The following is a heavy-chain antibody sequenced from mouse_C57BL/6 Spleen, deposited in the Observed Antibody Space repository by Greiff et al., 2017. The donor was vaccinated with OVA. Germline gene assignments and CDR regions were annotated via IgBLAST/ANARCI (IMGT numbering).Heavy chain of an antibody. CDR3: ASDDYYRYFGY. J-gene: IGHJ2*01. Sequence: VKLQQPGAELVKPGASVKLSCKASGYTLTSYWMHWVKQRPGQGLEWIGMIHPNSGSTNYNEKFKSKATLTVDKSSSTAYMQLSSLTSEDSAVYYCASDDYYRYFGYWGQSTTLTVSS. V-gene: IGHV1-64*01. CDR2: IHPNSGST. CDR1: GYTLTSYW. D-gene: IGHD2-3*01.